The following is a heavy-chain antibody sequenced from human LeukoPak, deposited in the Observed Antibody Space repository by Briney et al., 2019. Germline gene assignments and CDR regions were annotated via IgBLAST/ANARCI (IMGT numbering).Heavy chain of an antibody. J-gene: IGHJ4*02. V-gene: IGHV3-48*01. CDR3: AKSGVLAAIGDYFDY. CDR2: ISSSSDTI. D-gene: IGHD2-15*01. Sequence: QPEGSLRLSCAASGFTFSTYSMNWLRQAPGKGLEWVSYISSSSDTIYYADSVKGRFTISRDNSKNTLYLQMNSLRAEDTAVYYCAKSGVLAAIGDYFDYWGQGTLVTVSS. CDR1: GFTFSTYS.